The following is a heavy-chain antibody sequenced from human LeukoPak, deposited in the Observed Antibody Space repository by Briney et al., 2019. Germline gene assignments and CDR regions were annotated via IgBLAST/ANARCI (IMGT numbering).Heavy chain of an antibody. CDR3: ARDGVVVPAAIRRPALYYYYYYMDV. CDR2: ISYDGSNK. D-gene: IGHD2-2*02. CDR1: GFTFSSYA. V-gene: IGHV3-30-3*01. Sequence: GGSLRLSCAASGFTFSSYAMHWVRQAPGKGLEWVAVISYDGSNKYYADSVKGRFTISRDNSKNTLYLQMNSLRAEDTAVYYCARDGVVVPAAIRRPALYYYYYYMDVWGKGTTVTVSS. J-gene: IGHJ6*03.